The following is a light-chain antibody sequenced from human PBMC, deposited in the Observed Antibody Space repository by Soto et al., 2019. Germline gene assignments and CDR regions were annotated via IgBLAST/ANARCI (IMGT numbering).Light chain of an antibody. Sequence: LIPSAATISLSPVATAPLSWRASQSVNNYLAWYQQKPGQTTRLLIYDASKRATGIPGRFSGSGSGTDFTLTISSLQPEDFATYYCQQANSYPLTFGGGTKVDIK. J-gene: IGKJ4*01. CDR2: DAS. CDR3: QQANSYPLT. CDR1: QSVNNY. V-gene: IGKV3-11*01.